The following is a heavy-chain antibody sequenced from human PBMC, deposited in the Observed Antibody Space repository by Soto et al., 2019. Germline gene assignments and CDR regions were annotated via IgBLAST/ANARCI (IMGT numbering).Heavy chain of an antibody. J-gene: IGHJ4*02. D-gene: IGHD1-1*01. Sequence: ASVKVSCKASGYTFTTYTIHWVRQAPGQSLEWMGWITPDNGSTYFSQKFQGRVTFTRDASASTAYMELSSLTSEDTAIYYCAREPRNAAYFDYWGLGSLVTVSS. V-gene: IGHV1-3*01. CDR2: ITPDNGST. CDR3: AREPRNAAYFDY. CDR1: GYTFTTYT.